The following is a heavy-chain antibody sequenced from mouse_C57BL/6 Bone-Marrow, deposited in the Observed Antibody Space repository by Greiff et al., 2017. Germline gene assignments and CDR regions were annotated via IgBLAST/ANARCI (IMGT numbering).Heavy chain of an antibody. Sequence: VQLQQSGAELVRPGSSVKMSCKTSGYTFTSYGINWVKQRPGQGLEWIGEIYPRSGNTYYNEKFKGKATLTADKSSSTAYMELRSLTSEDSAVYFCARPPYWGQGTTLTVSS. CDR3: ARPPY. CDR2: IYPRSGNT. CDR1: GYTFTSYG. V-gene: IGHV1-81*01. J-gene: IGHJ2*01.